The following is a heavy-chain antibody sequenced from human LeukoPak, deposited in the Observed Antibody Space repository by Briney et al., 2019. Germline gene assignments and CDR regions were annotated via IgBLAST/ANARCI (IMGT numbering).Heavy chain of an antibody. V-gene: IGHV1-69*05. CDR1: GGTFSSYA. D-gene: IGHD5-24*01. J-gene: IGHJ4*02. CDR2: IIPIFGTA. Sequence: ASVKVSCKASGGTFSSYAISWVRQAPGQGLEWMGGIIPIFGTANYAQKFQGRVTMTRDMSTSTVYMELSSLRSEDTAVYYRARDRGRDGYSSPGDPWYYFDYWGQGTLVTVSS. CDR3: ARDRGRDGYSSPGDPWYYFDY.